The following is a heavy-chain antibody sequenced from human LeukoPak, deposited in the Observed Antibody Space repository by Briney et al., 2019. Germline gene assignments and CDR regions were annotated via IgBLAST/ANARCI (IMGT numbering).Heavy chain of an antibody. D-gene: IGHD4-17*01. CDR2: INPNSGGT. CDR1: GYTFTGYY. V-gene: IGHV1-2*02. CDR3: ARGWTVTSHSGMDV. J-gene: IGHJ6*02. Sequence: ASVKVSCKASGYTFTGYYMQWVRQAPGQGLEWMGWINPNSGGTNYAQKFQGRVTMTRDTSISTAYMELSRLRSDDTAVYYCARGWTVTSHSGMDVWGQGTTLTVSS.